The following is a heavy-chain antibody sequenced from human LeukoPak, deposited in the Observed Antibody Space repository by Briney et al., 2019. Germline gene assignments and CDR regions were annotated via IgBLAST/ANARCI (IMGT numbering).Heavy chain of an antibody. V-gene: IGHV3-21*01. J-gene: IGHJ5*02. CDR3: AIHPPKRA. CDR1: GFTFSSYS. CDR2: ISNSSSYI. Sequence: GGSLRLSCAASGFTFSSYSMNWVRQAPGKGLEWVSSISNSSSYIYYADSVKGRFAISRDNAKNSLYLQMNSLRAEDTAVYYCAIHPPKRAWGQGTLVTVSS.